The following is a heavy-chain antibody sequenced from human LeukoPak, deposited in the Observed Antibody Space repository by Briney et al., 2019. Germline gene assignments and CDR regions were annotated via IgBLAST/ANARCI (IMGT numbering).Heavy chain of an antibody. CDR2: ISYDGGNK. Sequence: GGSLRLSCAASGLTFSSYAMHWVRQAPGKGLEWVAVISYDGGNKYYADSVKGRFTISRDNSKNTLYLQMNSLRAEDTAVYYCARDSSGYGAFDYWGQGTLVTVSS. D-gene: IGHD3-22*01. J-gene: IGHJ4*02. V-gene: IGHV3-30*04. CDR3: ARDSSGYGAFDY. CDR1: GLTFSSYA.